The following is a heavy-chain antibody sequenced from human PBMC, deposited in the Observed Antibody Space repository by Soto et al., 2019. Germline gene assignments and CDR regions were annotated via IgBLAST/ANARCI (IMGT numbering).Heavy chain of an antibody. CDR3: ARGSTDYSHYFDY. V-gene: IGHV4-30-2*01. D-gene: IGHD3-22*01. J-gene: IGHJ4*02. CDR2: IYQSGSA. CDR1: GGSSTSVGYS. Sequence: PSETLSLTCAVSGGSSTSVGYSWSWIRQAPGKGLEWLGYIYQSGSAYYNPSLKSRVTISIDKSKNQFSLKLISVTAADTAVYYCARGSTDYSHYFDYWGQGTLVTVSS.